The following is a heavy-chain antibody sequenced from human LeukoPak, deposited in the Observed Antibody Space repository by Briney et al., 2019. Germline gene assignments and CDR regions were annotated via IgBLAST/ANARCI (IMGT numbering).Heavy chain of an antibody. V-gene: IGHV1-18*01. J-gene: IGHJ5*02. CDR2: ISTYNGNT. CDR1: GYSFVLYG. D-gene: IGHD3-10*01. CDR3: ARDRYYGRFDP. Sequence: AAVKVSCKASGYSFVLYGISWVRQAPGQGPEWMGWISTYNGNTKYAEKFQGRVTMTRDTSTSTVYMELSSLRSEDTAVYYCARDRYYGRFDPWGQGTLVTVSS.